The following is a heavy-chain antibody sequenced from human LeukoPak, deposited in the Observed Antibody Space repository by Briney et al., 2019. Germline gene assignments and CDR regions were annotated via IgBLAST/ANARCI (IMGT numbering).Heavy chain of an antibody. CDR1: GYTFTSYY. Sequence: ASVKVSCKASGYTFTSYYMHWVRQAPGQGLDWMGVINPSGGSTSYAHKFQGRVTMTRDTSTSTVYMELSSLGSEDTAMYYCARASAHYFDYWGQGTLVTVSA. J-gene: IGHJ4*02. D-gene: IGHD6-19*01. CDR2: INPSGGST. CDR3: ARASAHYFDY. V-gene: IGHV1-46*01.